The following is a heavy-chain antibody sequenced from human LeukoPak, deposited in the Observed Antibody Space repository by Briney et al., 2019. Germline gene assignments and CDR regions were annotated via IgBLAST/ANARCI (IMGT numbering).Heavy chain of an antibody. CDR3: ARGGLRFLEWLLSRSWFDP. Sequence: SETLSLTCTVSGGSISSSSYYWGWIRQPPGKGLEWIGSIYYSGSTYYNPSLKSRATISVDTSKNQFSLKLSSVTAADTAVYYCARGGLRFLEWLLSRSWFDPWGQGTLVTVSS. CDR2: IYYSGST. D-gene: IGHD3-3*01. V-gene: IGHV4-39*07. CDR1: GGSISSSSYY. J-gene: IGHJ5*02.